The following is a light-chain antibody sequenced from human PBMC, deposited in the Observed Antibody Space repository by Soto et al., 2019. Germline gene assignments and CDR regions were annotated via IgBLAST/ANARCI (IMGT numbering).Light chain of an antibody. CDR2: GAS. Sequence: EIVLTQSPGTLSLSPGERATLSCRASQSVSSSYLAWYQQKPGQAPGLLIYGASSRATGIPDRFSGSGSGTDFTLTISRLEPEDFVVYYCQQRSDWPLTFGPGTKVDIK. J-gene: IGKJ3*01. V-gene: IGKV3D-20*02. CDR1: QSVSSSY. CDR3: QQRSDWPLT.